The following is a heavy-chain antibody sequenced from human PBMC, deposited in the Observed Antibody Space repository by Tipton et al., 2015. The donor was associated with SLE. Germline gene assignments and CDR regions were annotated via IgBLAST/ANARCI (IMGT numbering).Heavy chain of an antibody. D-gene: IGHD6-13*01. CDR1: GFTFSSYG. CDR3: ASLGEQQPTDY. V-gene: IGHV3-30*03. J-gene: IGHJ4*02. Sequence: RSLRLSCAASGFTFSSYGMHWVRQAPGKGLEWVAVISYDGSNKYYADSVKGRFTISRDNSKNTLYLQMNSLRAEDTAVYYCASLGEQQPTDYWGQGTLVTVSS. CDR2: ISYDGSNK.